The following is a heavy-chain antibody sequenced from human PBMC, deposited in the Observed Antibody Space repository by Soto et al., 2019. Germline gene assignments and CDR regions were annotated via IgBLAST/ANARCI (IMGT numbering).Heavy chain of an antibody. Sequence: PGESLKISCKASGYSFNTYWIAWVRQMPGKGLEWMGIINPGDSDIRYSPSFQGQVTTSADNSISTAYLQWSSLKASDTAMYYCARHEQFYYYYYGMDVWGQGTAVTVSS. J-gene: IGHJ6*02. D-gene: IGHD4-4*01. CDR1: GYSFNTYW. CDR3: ARHEQFYYYYYGMDV. V-gene: IGHV5-51*01. CDR2: INPGDSDI.